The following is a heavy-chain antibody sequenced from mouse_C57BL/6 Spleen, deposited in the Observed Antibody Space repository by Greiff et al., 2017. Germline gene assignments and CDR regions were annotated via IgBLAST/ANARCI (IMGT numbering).Heavy chain of an antibody. J-gene: IGHJ2*01. CDR1: GYAFTNYL. D-gene: IGHD1-1*01. V-gene: IGHV1-54*01. Sequence: QVQLQQSGAELVRPGTSVKVSCKASGYAFTNYLIEWVKQRPGQGLEWIGVINPGSGGTTYNEKFKGKATLTADKSSSTAYMQLSSLTSEDAAVYFCARRTTVADYWGQGTTLTVSS. CDR2: INPGSGGT. CDR3: ARRTTVADY.